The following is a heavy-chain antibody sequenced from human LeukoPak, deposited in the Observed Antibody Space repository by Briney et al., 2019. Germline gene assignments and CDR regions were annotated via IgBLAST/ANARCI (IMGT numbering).Heavy chain of an antibody. CDR1: GFTFDDYA. V-gene: IGHV3-9*01. D-gene: IGHD6-19*01. J-gene: IGHJ4*02. CDR2: ISWNSGSI. Sequence: GGSLRLSCAASGFTFDDYAMHWARQAPGKGREWVSGISWNSGSIGYADSVKGRFTISRDNAKNSLYLQMNSLRAEDTALYYCAKDLGAVAGVFDYWGQGTLVTVSS. CDR3: AKDLGAVAGVFDY.